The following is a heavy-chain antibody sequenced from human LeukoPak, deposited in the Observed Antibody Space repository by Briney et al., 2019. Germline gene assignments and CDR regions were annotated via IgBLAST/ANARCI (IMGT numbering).Heavy chain of an antibody. V-gene: IGHV3-23*01. CDR2: IGGTDGST. D-gene: IGHD3-22*01. J-gene: IGHJ4*02. Sequence: GGSLRLSCVASGFTFSNHAMSWVRLAPGKGLEWVSAIGGTDGSTYYTDSVEGRFTISRDNSKDTLYLQMNSLTVEDTATYYCAKRDSSGSYPYYFDYWGQGTLVTVSS. CDR3: AKRDSSGSYPYYFDY. CDR1: GFTFSNHA.